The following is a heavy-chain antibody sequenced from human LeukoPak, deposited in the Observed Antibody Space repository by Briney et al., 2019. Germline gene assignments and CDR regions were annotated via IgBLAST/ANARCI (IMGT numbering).Heavy chain of an antibody. CDR1: GGSISSSGYF. CDR2: IYYSGTT. Sequence: SETLSLTCTVSGGSISSSGYFLGWIRQPPGKGLEWIVSIYYSGTTYYNPSLKSRVTISADTSKNQFSLKLSSVTAADTAVYYCASLRGLRYSDSSGYYYHFDCWGQGTLVTVSS. D-gene: IGHD3-22*01. J-gene: IGHJ4*02. CDR3: ASLRGLRYSDSSGYYYHFDC. V-gene: IGHV4-39*01.